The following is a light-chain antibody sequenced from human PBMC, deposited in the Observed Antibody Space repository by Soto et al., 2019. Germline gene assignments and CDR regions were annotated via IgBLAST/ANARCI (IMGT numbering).Light chain of an antibody. CDR3: QQYDKYPRT. CDR2: VAS. CDR1: QSVSSK. Sequence: MTQSPSTLSESLGDRVTLPCRASQSVSSKLAWYQQKPGKPPKLLIYVASTMATAVPARFTGGGSGTEFTLTISSLQPDDLAVYYCQQYDKYPRTFGQGTKVDIK. J-gene: IGKJ1*01. V-gene: IGKV3-15*01.